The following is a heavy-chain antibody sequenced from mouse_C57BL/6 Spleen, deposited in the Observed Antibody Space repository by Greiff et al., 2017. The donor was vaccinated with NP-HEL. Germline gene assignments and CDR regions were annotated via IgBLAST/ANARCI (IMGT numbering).Heavy chain of an antibody. V-gene: IGHV1-52*01. CDR3: ARRLRLDYYAMDY. D-gene: IGHD3-2*02. CDR2: IDPSDSET. Sequence: QVQLQQPGAELVRPGSSVKLSCKASGYTFTSYWMHWVKQRPIQGLEWIGNIDPSDSETHYNQKFKDKATLTVDKSSSTAYMQLSSLTSEDSAVYYCARRLRLDYYAMDYWGQGTSVTVSS. CDR1: GYTFTSYW. J-gene: IGHJ4*01.